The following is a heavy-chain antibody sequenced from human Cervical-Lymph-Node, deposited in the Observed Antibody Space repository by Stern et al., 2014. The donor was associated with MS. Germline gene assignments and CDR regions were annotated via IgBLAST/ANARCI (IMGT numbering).Heavy chain of an antibody. J-gene: IGHJ5*02. Sequence: VQLVESGPGLVKPSQTLSLTCTVSGGSISSGGYYWSSIRQHPGKGLEWVGYIYYSGSTYYNPSLKSRVTISVDTSKNQFSLKLSSVTAADTAVYYCARGQPLVVAAIGGWFDPWGQGTLVTVSS. V-gene: IGHV4-31*03. CDR1: GGSISSGGYY. D-gene: IGHD2-15*01. CDR2: IYYSGST. CDR3: ARGQPLVVAAIGGWFDP.